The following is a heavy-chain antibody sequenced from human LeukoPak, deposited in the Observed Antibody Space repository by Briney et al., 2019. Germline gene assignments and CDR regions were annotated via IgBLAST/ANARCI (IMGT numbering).Heavy chain of an antibody. V-gene: IGHV3-23*01. CDR2: ISGSGGST. CDR1: GFTFSSYA. CDR3: AKVRYDYYGSGSYYNDY. Sequence: PGGSLRLSCAASGFTFSSYAMSWVRQAPGKGLEWVSAISGSGGSTYCADSVKGRFTISRDNSKNTLYLQMNSLRAEDTAVYYCAKVRYDYYGSGSYYNDYWGQGTLVTVSS. J-gene: IGHJ4*02. D-gene: IGHD3-10*01.